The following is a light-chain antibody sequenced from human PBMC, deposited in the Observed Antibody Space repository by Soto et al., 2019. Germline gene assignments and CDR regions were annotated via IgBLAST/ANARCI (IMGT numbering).Light chain of an antibody. J-gene: IGKJ2*01. CDR2: GAS. V-gene: IGKV1-39*01. CDR1: QSVGSY. Sequence: DIQLAQSPSSLAASVGDRVTITCRASQSVGSYLNWYQQKPGKGPTLLIYGASAVQSGVPSRFSGSGSGTDFTLTISSLQPEDFATYFCQQSYTTPVYSFGQGTKVEIK. CDR3: QQSYTTPVYS.